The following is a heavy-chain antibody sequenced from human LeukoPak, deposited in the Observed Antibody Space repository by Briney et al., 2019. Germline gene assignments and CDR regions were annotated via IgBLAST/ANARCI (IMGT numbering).Heavy chain of an antibody. CDR3: ARENVARYWYFDL. J-gene: IGHJ2*01. CDR1: GGSISTYY. V-gene: IGHV4-4*07. CDR2: IHASGNT. Sequence: SDSLSLTCTVSGGSISTYYWSWIRQPAVKALEWIGRIHASGNTNYNPSLKSRVTLSVDTSKNQFSLKLNSVTAADTAVYYCARENVARYWYFDLWGRGTLVTVSS.